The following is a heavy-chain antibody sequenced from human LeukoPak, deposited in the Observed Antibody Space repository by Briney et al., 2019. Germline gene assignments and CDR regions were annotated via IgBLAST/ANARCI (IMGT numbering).Heavy chain of an antibody. CDR2: IYYRGST. CDR3: ARRYSSGVFDY. J-gene: IGHJ4*02. D-gene: IGHD6-19*01. V-gene: IGHV4-39*01. Sequence: SETLSLNCTVSGGSLGSVGDFWGWIRQSPGKGLEWIGSIYYRGSTYYNPSLKSRVTISVDTSKNQISLKLNSVTAAGTAVYYCARRYSSGVFDYWGQGTLATVSS. CDR1: GGSLGSVGDF.